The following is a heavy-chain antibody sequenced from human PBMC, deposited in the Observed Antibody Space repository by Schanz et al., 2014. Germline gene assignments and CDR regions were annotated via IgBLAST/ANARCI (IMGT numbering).Heavy chain of an antibody. CDR3: ARDGDFDY. CDR1: GFTFSNHG. CDR2: IWYDGSNE. J-gene: IGHJ4*02. V-gene: IGHV3-33*08. Sequence: VQLVESGGGLVKPGGSLRLSCAASGFTFSNHGMHWVRQSPGKGLEWVALIWYDGSNEYYADSVKGRFTISRDNSKNTLFLQMSSLRAEDTAVYYCARDGDFDYWGQGTLVTVSS.